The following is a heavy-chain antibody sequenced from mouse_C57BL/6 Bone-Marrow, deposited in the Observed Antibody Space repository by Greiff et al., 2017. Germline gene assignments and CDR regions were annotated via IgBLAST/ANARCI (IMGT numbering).Heavy chain of an antibody. Sequence: QVQLQQPGAELVKPGASVKLSCKASGYTFTSYWMHWVKQRPGQGLEWIGMIHPNSGSTNYNEKFKSEATLTVDKSSSTAYMQLSSLTSEDSAVYYCASSTGTPYWYFDVWGTGTTVTVSS. V-gene: IGHV1-64*01. D-gene: IGHD4-1*02. CDR3: ASSTGTPYWYFDV. CDR2: IHPNSGST. J-gene: IGHJ1*03. CDR1: GYTFTSYW.